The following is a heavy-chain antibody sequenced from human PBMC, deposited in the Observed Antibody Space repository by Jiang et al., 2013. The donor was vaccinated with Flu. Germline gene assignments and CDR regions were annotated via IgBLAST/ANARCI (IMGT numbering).Heavy chain of an antibody. CDR2: ISSSGSTI. V-gene: IGHV3-48*03. D-gene: IGHD5-24*01. J-gene: IGHJ6*03. CDR3: AREEDERDYYYYMDV. Sequence: AASGFTFSSYEMNWVRQAPGKGLEWVSYISSSGSTIYYADSVKGRFTISRDNAKNSLYLQMNSLRAEDTAVYYCAREEDERDYYYYMDVWGQRDHGHRLL. CDR1: GFTFSSYE.